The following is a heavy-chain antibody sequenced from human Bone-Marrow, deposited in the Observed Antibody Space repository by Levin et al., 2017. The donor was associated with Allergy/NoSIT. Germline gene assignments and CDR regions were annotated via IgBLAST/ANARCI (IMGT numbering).Heavy chain of an antibody. V-gene: IGHV3-7*04. CDR1: GFTFSSYW. D-gene: IGHD3-10*01. J-gene: IGHJ4*02. Sequence: PGGSLRLSCAASGFTFSSYWMSWVRQAPGKGLEWVANIKQDGSEKYYVDSVKGRFTISRDNAKNSLYLQMNSLRAEDTAVYYCAREFPHPGDYYGSGRPRGGFDYWGQGTLVTVSS. CDR2: IKQDGSEK. CDR3: AREFPHPGDYYGSGRPRGGFDY.